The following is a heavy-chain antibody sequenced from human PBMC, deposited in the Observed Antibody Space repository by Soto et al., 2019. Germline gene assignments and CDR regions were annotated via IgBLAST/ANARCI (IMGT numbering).Heavy chain of an antibody. CDR2: IYYSGST. V-gene: IGHV4-31*03. D-gene: IGHD3-3*01. J-gene: IGHJ6*02. CDR1: GGSISSGYY. Sequence: PSGTLSLTCSVSGGSISSGYYWTWIRQHAGKGLEWIGYIYYSGSTFYNPSLKSRVNISVDTSKRQFSLNLSSVTAADTAVYYCARSAPSCGYYESSCEGGDVWGQGTTGPVSS. CDR3: ARSAPSCGYYESSCEGGDV.